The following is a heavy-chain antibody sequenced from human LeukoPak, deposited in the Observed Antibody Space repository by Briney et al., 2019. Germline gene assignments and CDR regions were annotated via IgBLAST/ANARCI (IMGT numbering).Heavy chain of an antibody. Sequence: SETLSLTCTVSGGSISSSSYYWGWIRQPPGKGLEWIGSIYYSGSTYYNPSLKSRVTISVDTSKNQFSLKLSSVTAADTAVYYCASGRSGWSYWGQGTLVTVSS. D-gene: IGHD6-19*01. CDR3: ASGRSGWSY. CDR1: GGSISSSSYY. J-gene: IGHJ4*02. V-gene: IGHV4-39*01. CDR2: IYYSGST.